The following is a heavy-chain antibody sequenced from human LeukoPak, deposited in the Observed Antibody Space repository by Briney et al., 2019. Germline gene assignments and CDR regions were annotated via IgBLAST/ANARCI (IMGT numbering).Heavy chain of an antibody. CDR1: GFTFSSYI. D-gene: IGHD5-18*01. CDR3: ARTGYNYGTPLND. J-gene: IGHJ4*02. CDR2: SSYDGTNK. V-gene: IGHV3-30-3*01. Sequence: PGRSLRLSCGTSGFTFSSYIIHWVRQAPGKGLEWVAVSSYDGTNKNYADSVKGRFTISRDNSKNTLYLQMNSLRAEDTAVYYCARTGYNYGTPLNDWGQGTLVTVSS.